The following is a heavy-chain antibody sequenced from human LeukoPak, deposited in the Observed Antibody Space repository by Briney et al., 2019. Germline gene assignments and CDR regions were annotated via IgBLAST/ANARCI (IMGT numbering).Heavy chain of an antibody. J-gene: IGHJ4*02. CDR3: ARDEGYYGAPLFDY. CDR1: GYTFTSYG. D-gene: IGHD4/OR15-4a*01. CDR2: ISAYNGNT. Sequence: ASVKVSCKASGYTFTSYGISWVRQAPGQGLDGMGLISAYNGNTNYAQNLQGRVIMTTDTSTSTAYMELRSLRSDDTAVYYCARDEGYYGAPLFDYWGQRTLVTVSS. V-gene: IGHV1-18*01.